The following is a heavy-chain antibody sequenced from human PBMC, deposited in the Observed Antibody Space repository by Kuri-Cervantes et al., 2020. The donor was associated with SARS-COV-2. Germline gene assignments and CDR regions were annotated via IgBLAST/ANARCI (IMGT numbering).Heavy chain of an antibody. CDR2: IYYSGST. Sequence: SETLSLTCTVSGGSISSYYWSWIRQPPGKGLEWIGSIYYSGSTYYNPSLKSRVTISVDTSKNQFSLKLSSVTAADTAVYYCAKDSYSSGLDYWGQGTLVTVSS. D-gene: IGHD6-25*01. CDR3: AKDSYSSGLDY. J-gene: IGHJ4*02. CDR1: GGSISSYY. V-gene: IGHV4-59*05.